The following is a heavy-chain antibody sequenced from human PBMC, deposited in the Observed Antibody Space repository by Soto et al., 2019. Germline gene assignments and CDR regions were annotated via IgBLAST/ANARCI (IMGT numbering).Heavy chain of an antibody. V-gene: IGHV1-69*12. D-gene: IGHD4-17*01. CDR1: GGTFSSYA. CDR2: IIPIFGTA. Sequence: QVQLVQSGAEVKKPGSSVKVSCKASGGTFSSYAISWVRQAPGQGLEWMGGIIPIFGTANYAQKFQGSVTITADDSASTAYMALSSPRSEDTAVYYCARDQDDDGDSSLAYWGQGTLVTVSS. CDR3: ARDQDDDGDSSLAY. J-gene: IGHJ4*02.